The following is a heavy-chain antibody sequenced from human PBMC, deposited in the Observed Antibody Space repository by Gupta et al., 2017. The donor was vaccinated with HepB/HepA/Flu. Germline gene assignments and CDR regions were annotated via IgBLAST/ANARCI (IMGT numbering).Heavy chain of an antibody. J-gene: IGHJ4*02. CDR3: ANWRGYQSEFEY. CDR2: ISGSGDFT. V-gene: IGHV3-23*01. CDR1: GSTFSSYY. Sequence: EVQLLESGGGLVQPGGSLRLSCEASGSTFSSYYMSWVRQAPGKGLEWVSSISGSGDFTEYADSVKGRFTITRDNSKSTLYLQMKSLRVEDTATYFCANWRGYQSEFEYWGQGSLVTVSS. D-gene: IGHD3-3*01.